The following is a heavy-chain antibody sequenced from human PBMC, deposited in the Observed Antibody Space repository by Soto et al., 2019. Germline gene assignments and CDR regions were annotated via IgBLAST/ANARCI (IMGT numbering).Heavy chain of an antibody. D-gene: IGHD4-17*01. J-gene: IGHJ4*02. Sequence: QLQLQESGPGLVKPSETLSLTCTVSCGSISSSSYYWGWIRQPPGKGLEWIGSISYSGSTYYNPSLKIRVTISVDTSKNQFSLKLSSVTAADTAVYYCARLGDYGDYKDYWGQGTLVTVSS. V-gene: IGHV4-39*01. CDR3: ARLGDYGDYKDY. CDR2: ISYSGST. CDR1: CGSISSSSYY.